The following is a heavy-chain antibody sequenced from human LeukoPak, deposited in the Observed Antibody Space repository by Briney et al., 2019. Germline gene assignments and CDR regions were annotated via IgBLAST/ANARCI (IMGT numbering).Heavy chain of an antibody. Sequence: PGGSLTLSCAASGFTFSDYYMSWIRQAPGKGLEWVSYISSSSSYTNNADSAKGRFTISRDNAKNSLSLQMNSLRAEDTAVYYCARVATFPRGYYYDSSGYLGYFDYWGQGTLVTVSS. V-gene: IGHV3-11*06. J-gene: IGHJ4*02. CDR3: ARVATFPRGYYYDSSGYLGYFDY. CDR1: GFTFSDYY. CDR2: ISSSSSYT. D-gene: IGHD3-22*01.